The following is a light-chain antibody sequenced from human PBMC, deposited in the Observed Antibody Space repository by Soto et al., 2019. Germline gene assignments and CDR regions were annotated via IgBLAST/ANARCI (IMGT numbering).Light chain of an antibody. Sequence: QPVLTQPPSASGSPGQSVTISCTGTSSDVGGYNYVSWYQQHPGKAPKLMIYEVSKRPSGVPDRFSGSKSGNTASLTVSGLRAEYEADYYCSSYAGSNNLVFGGGTKLTVL. CDR1: SSDVGGYNY. J-gene: IGLJ3*02. V-gene: IGLV2-8*01. CDR2: EVS. CDR3: SSYAGSNNLV.